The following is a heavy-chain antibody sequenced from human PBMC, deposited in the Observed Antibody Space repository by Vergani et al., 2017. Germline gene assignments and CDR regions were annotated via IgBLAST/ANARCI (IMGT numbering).Heavy chain of an antibody. CDR1: GFTFDDYA. Sequence: EVQLVESGGGLVQPGRSLRLSCAASGFTFDDYAMHWVRQAPGKGLEWVSGISWNSGSIGYADSVKGRFTISRDNAKNSLYLQMNSLRAEDTALYYCAKEIGSSGWYYFDYWGQGTLVTVSS. D-gene: IGHD6-19*01. V-gene: IGHV3-9*01. J-gene: IGHJ4*02. CDR2: ISWNSGSI. CDR3: AKEIGSSGWYYFDY.